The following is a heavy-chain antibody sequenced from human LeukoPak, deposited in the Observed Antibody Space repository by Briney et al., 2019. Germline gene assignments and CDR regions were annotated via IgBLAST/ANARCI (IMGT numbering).Heavy chain of an antibody. CDR3: ARDKVYYYDSSGYSYYWYFDL. J-gene: IGHJ2*01. Sequence: GGSLRLSRAASGFTSSSCTMNRVRPAPGEGLEWVSSIIISSGYIYYADSVKGRFTISRDNAKNSLYLQMNSLRAEDTAVYYCARDKVYYYDSSGYSYYWYFDLWGRGTLVTVSS. CDR2: IIISSGYI. V-gene: IGHV3-21*01. CDR1: GFTSSSCT. D-gene: IGHD3-22*01.